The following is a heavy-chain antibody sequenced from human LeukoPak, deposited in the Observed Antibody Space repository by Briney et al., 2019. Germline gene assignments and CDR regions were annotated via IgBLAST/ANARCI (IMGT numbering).Heavy chain of an antibody. V-gene: IGHV3-30*04. CDR3: ARQEARNYYYEGLDY. CDR2: ISYNGGRK. D-gene: IGHD3-22*01. Sequence: PGGSRRLSCVASGFIFSGYAIHWVRQAPGKGLEWVSLISYNGGRKEYADSVKGRFTIDRDNSKNTVYLQMNSLRPDDTAIYFCARQEARNYYYEGLDYWGQGTLVTVSS. CDR1: GFIFSGYA. J-gene: IGHJ4*02.